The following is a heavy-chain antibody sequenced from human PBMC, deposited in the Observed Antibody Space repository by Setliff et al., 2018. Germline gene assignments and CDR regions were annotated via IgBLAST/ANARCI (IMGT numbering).Heavy chain of an antibody. J-gene: IGHJ4*02. V-gene: IGHV4-59*01. CDR3: ARRSGWSLDY. Sequence: KPSETLSLTCTVSGGSITSYYWSWIRQTPGKRLEYIGYIYYNGGTNYNPSLKSRVTISLDTSKNQFSLSLRSVTAADTAVYYCARRSGWSLDYWGQGTLVTVSS. CDR1: GGSITSYY. D-gene: IGHD6-19*01. CDR2: IYYNGGT.